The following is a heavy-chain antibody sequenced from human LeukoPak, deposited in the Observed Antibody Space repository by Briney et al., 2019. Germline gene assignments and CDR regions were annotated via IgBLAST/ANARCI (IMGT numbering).Heavy chain of an antibody. J-gene: IGHJ4*02. CDR3: ANTVQTTVTTFDY. D-gene: IGHD4-17*01. Sequence: QPGGSLRLSCAASGITFNIYAMSWVRQAPGKGLEWVSTMSGSGGSTYYADSVKGRFTISRDNSKNTLYLQMNSLRAEDTAVYYCANTVQTTVTTFDYWGQGTLVTVSS. CDR1: GITFNIYA. V-gene: IGHV3-23*01. CDR2: MSGSGGST.